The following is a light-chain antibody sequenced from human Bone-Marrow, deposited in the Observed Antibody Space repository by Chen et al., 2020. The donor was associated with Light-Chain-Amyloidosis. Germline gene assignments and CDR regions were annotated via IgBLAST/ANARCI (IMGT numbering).Light chain of an antibody. J-gene: IGLJ2*01. CDR3: QSADSSGTYEVI. CDR2: RDT. V-gene: IGLV3-25*03. Sequence: SYELTLPRPVSVTPGQPARITCSGDDLPTKYAYWYQQKPGQAPVLVIHRDTERPSGISERFSGSSSGTTATLTISGVQAEDEADYHCQSADSSGTYEVIFGGGTKLTVL. CDR1: DLPTKY.